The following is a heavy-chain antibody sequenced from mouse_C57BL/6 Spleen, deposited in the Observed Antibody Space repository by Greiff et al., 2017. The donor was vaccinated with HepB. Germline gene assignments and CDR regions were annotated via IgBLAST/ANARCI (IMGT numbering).Heavy chain of an antibody. CDR2: IDPETGGT. D-gene: IGHD2-2*01. CDR3: TRSLYYGYDWFAY. J-gene: IGHJ3*01. Sequence: QVQLKESGAELVRPGASVTLSCKASGYTFTDYEMHWVKQTPVHGLEWIGAIDPETGGTAYNQKFKGKAILTADKSSSTAYMELRSLTSEDSAVYYCTRSLYYGYDWFAYWGQGTLVTVSA. V-gene: IGHV1-15*01. CDR1: GYTFTDYE.